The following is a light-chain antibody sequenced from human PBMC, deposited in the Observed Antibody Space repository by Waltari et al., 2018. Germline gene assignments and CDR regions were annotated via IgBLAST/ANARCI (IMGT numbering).Light chain of an antibody. CDR1: QGVSRT. CDR2: GAS. V-gene: IGKV3-20*01. J-gene: IGKJ1*01. Sequence: EIVLTQSPGTLSLSPGARATLSCRASQGVSRTLAWYQQKPGPAPSLRIYGASTRTTGIPDRFSGRGSGTDFSLTISRLEPEDFAVYYCQHYVRLPVTFGQGTKVEIK. CDR3: QHYVRLPVT.